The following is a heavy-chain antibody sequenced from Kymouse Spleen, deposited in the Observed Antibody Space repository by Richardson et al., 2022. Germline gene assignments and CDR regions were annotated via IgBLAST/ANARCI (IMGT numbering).Heavy chain of an antibody. Sequence: QVQLVESGGGVVQPGRSLRLSCAASGFTFSSYGMHWVRQAPGKGLEWVAVIWYDGSNKYYADSVKGRFTISRDNSKNTLYLQMNSLRAEDTAVYYCAREGWNYAFDIWGQGTMVTVSS. J-gene: IGHJ3*02. V-gene: IGHV3-33*01. CDR2: IWYDGSNK. CDR1: GFTFSSYG. D-gene: IGHD1-7*01. CDR3: AREGWNYAFDI.